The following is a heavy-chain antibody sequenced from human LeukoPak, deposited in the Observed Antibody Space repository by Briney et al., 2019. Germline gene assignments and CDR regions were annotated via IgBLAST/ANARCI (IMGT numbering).Heavy chain of an antibody. V-gene: IGHV1-69*13. J-gene: IGHJ5*02. CDR1: GGTFSSYA. D-gene: IGHD3-10*01. CDR2: IIPIFGTA. Sequence: ASVKVSCKPSGGTFSSYAISWVRQAPGQGLEWMGGIIPIFGTANYAQKFQGRVTITADESTSTAYMELSSLRSEDTAVYYCATASGGFRGFKWFDPWGQGTLVTVSS. CDR3: ATASGGFRGFKWFDP.